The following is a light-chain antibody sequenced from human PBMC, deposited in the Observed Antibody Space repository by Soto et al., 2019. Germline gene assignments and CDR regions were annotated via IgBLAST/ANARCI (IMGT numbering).Light chain of an antibody. CDR2: GAS. J-gene: IGKJ1*01. CDR1: QPISSY. Sequence: ETVLTQSPGTLSLSPGERATLSCRASQPISSYLAWYQQKPGQAPRLLISGASSRAADIPDRFSGSGSGTDFTLTINRLEPEDFAVYYCQQYDSSPRTFGQGTKVDIK. V-gene: IGKV3-20*01. CDR3: QQYDSSPRT.